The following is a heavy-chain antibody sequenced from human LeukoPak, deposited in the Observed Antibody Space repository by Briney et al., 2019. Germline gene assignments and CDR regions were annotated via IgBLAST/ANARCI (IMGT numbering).Heavy chain of an antibody. CDR2: NIPIFGTA. D-gene: IGHD2-15*01. J-gene: IGHJ4*02. V-gene: IGHV1-69*13. CDR3: ARAVGYCSGGSCYGN. CDR1: GGTFSSYA. Sequence: GASVKVSCKASGGTFSSYAISWVRQAPGQGLEWMGGNIPIFGTANYAQKFQGRVTITADESTSTAYMELSSLRSEDTAVYYCARAVGYCSGGSCYGNWGQGTLVTVSS.